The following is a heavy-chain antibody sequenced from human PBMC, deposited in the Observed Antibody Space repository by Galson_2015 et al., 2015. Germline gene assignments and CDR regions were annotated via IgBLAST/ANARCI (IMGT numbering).Heavy chain of an antibody. CDR1: GYGFSSYS. D-gene: IGHD6-19*01. V-gene: IGHV1-3*01. J-gene: IGHJ3*01. CDR2: INGGNGAT. CDR3: AFSSHWYLQNGAFDV. Sequence: SVKVSCKGSGYGFSSYSMNWVRQAPGQRLEWMGWINGGNGATKYAQEFQGRVTFTRDTFARTAYMEMNSLTFKDTAVYYCAFSSHWYLQNGAFDVWGQGTMVIVSP.